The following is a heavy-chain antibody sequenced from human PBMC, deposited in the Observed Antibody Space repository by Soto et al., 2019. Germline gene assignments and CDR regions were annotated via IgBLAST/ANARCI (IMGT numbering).Heavy chain of an antibody. CDR2: IWYDGSDK. V-gene: IGHV3-33*01. CDR3: ARDGSLDSRELLVFYDAFDI. CDR1: GLTFSSYG. Sequence: GGSLRLSCAASGLTFSSYGMHWVRQAPGKGLEWVAVIWYDGSDKYYADSVKGRFTISRDNSKNMLYLQMNSLRAEDTAVYYCARDGSLDSRELLVFYDAFDIWGQGTMVTVSS. J-gene: IGHJ3*02. D-gene: IGHD3-10*01.